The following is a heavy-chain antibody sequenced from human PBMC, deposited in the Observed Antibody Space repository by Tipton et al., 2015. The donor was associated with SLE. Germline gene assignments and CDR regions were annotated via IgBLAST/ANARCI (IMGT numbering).Heavy chain of an antibody. Sequence: TLSLTCTVSGGSISSGSYHWSWIRQPAGKGLEWIGHIYTSGSTYYNPSLKSRVTISVDTSKNQFSLKLSSVTAADTAVYYCARAGRAWNLFDYWGQGTLVTVSS. CDR2: IYTSGST. V-gene: IGHV4-61*09. D-gene: IGHD1-1*01. CDR1: GGSISSGSYH. CDR3: ARAGRAWNLFDY. J-gene: IGHJ4*02.